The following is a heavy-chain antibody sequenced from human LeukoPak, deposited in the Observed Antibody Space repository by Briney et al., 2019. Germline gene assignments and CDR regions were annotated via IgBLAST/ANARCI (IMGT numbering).Heavy chain of an antibody. V-gene: IGHV3-7*01. J-gene: IGHJ4*02. CDR2: IKQYGSEN. Sequence: GGSLTLSCPSSGFTFSNHWMNWVRQARAKELDRVANIKQYGSENYYVGSVKGRLTISSDNANNSLFVQMNNLTASDAAVYLLPREGRWGQGTVVTVSS. CDR1: GFTFSNHW. CDR3: PREGR.